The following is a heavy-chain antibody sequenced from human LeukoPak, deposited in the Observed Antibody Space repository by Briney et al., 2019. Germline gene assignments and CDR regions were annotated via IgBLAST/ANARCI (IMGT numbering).Heavy chain of an antibody. CDR3: ARVAGSGSSIGAFDV. CDR1: GGSISSYY. Sequence: SETLSLTCTVSGGSISSYYWSWIRQPPGKGLEWMGYIYYSGSTNYNPSLKSRVTISVDTSKNQFSLKLSSVTAADTAVYYCARVAGSGSSIGAFDVWGQGTMVTVSS. V-gene: IGHV4-59*01. D-gene: IGHD1-26*01. CDR2: IYYSGST. J-gene: IGHJ3*01.